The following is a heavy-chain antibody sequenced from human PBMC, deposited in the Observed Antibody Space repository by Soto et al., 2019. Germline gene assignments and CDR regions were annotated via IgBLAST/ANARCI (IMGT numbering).Heavy chain of an antibody. CDR1: GFTFSSYG. D-gene: IGHD3-22*01. V-gene: IGHV3-30*18. CDR3: AKEGYYYDSSGYLSD. J-gene: IGHJ4*02. Sequence: PVGSLRFSCAASGFTFSSYGMHWVRQAPGKGLEWVAVISYDGSNKYYADSVKGRFTISRDNSKNTLYLQMNSLRAEDTAVYYCAKEGYYYDSSGYLSDWGQGTLVTVSS. CDR2: ISYDGSNK.